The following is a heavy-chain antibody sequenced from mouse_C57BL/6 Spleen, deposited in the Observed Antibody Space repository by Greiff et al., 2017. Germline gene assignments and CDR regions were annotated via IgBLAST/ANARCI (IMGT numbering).Heavy chain of an antibody. CDR3: ARRADGYHYAMDY. Sequence: QVTLKVSGPGILQSSQTLSLTCSFSGFSLSTSGMGVSWIRQPSGKGLEWLAHIYWDDDKHYNPSLKSRLTNSKDTSRNPVFLKITSVDTADTATYYGARRADGYHYAMDYWGQGTSVTVSS. J-gene: IGHJ4*01. D-gene: IGHD2-3*01. V-gene: IGHV8-12*01. CDR2: IYWDDDK. CDR1: GFSLSTSGMG.